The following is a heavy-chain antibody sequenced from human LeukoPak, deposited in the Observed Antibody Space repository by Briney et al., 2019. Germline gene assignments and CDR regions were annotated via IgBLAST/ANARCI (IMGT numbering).Heavy chain of an antibody. V-gene: IGHV3-66*01. Sequence: GGSLRLSCGASGSLISSKYMSWVRQAPGKGLEWVSVIYSGGSTYYADSVKGRFTISRDNSKNTVYLQMNSLRAEDTAVYYCVRVDDYGDSPYYIDSWCQGTLVTVSS. CDR1: GSLISSKY. D-gene: IGHD4-17*01. CDR2: IYSGGST. CDR3: VRVDDYGDSPYYIDS. J-gene: IGHJ4*02.